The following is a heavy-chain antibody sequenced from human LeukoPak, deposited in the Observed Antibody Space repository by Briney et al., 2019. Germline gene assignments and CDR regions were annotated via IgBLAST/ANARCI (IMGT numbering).Heavy chain of an antibody. V-gene: IGHV3-21*04. J-gene: IGHJ4*02. CDR3: AKDRYSSGWYPDY. CDR1: GFTFSSYS. D-gene: IGHD6-19*01. CDR2: ISGSSSYI. Sequence: GGSLRLSCAASGFTFSSYSMNWVRQAPGKGLEWVSSISGSSSYIYYADSVKGRFTISRDNSKNTLYLQMNSLRAEDTAVYYCAKDRYSSGWYPDYWGQGTLVTVSS.